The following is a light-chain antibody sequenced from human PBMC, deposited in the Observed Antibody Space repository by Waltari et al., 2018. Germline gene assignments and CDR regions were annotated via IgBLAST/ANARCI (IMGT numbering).Light chain of an antibody. J-gene: IGLJ3*02. CDR2: DVS. CDR1: SSDVGGCNY. Sequence: QTALTQPRSVSGSPGQSVTISCTGTSSDVGGCNYVSWYQQHPGKAPQLLIYDVSKRPSGVPARFSGSNAGNTASLTISGLQAEDESDYYRCSYAASCTWVFGGGTKLTVL. CDR3: CSYAASCTWV. V-gene: IGLV2-11*01.